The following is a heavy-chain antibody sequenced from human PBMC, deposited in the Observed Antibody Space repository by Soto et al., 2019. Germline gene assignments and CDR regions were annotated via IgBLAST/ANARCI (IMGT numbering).Heavy chain of an antibody. D-gene: IGHD5-18*01. CDR2: IYYSGST. CDR1: GGSISIGGYY. J-gene: IGHJ6*02. CDR3: ARDWSGYSYGYYYYYGMDV. V-gene: IGHV4-31*03. Sequence: PSETLSITCTFSGGSISIGGYYWSWIRQHPGKGLEWIGYIYYSGSTYYNPSLKSRVTISVDTSKNQFSLKLSSVTAADTAVYYCARDWSGYSYGYYYYYGMDVWGQGTTVTVSS.